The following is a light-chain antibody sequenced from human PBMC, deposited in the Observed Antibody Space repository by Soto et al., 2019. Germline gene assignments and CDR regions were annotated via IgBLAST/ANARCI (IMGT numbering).Light chain of an antibody. J-gene: IGLJ2*01. CDR3: CSYAGSVV. CDR1: SSDVGSYNL. V-gene: IGLV2-23*01. Sequence: QSVLTQPASVSGSPGQSITISCTGTSSDVGSYNLVSWYQQHPGKAPKLMIYEGSKRPSGVSNRFSGSKSGNTASLTISGLQAEDEADYYCCSYAGSVVFGLGTQLTGL. CDR2: EGS.